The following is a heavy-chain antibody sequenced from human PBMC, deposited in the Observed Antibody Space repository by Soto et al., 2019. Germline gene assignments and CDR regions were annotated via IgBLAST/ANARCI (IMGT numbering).Heavy chain of an antibody. CDR2: ITTDKGKT. CDR3: ATRSPAFDY. J-gene: IGHJ4*02. Sequence: QVQLVQSGPEVKKPGDSVKVSCKTSGYTFTRYGISWVRQAPGQGLEWMGWITTDKGKTTYAQKFQGRVTMTTDTSTSTAYMELRSLRSDDTAVYYCATRSPAFDYWGQGTLVTVSS. V-gene: IGHV1-18*01. CDR1: GYTFTRYG.